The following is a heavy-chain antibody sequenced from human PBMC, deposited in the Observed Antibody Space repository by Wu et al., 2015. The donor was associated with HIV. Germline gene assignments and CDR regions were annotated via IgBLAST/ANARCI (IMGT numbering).Heavy chain of an antibody. V-gene: IGHV1-18*01. J-gene: IGHJ4*02. CDR1: GYIFNQYG. D-gene: IGHD7-27*01. CDR2: VRPYNGDT. Sequence: QVQLVQSGGEVKKPGASVKVSCKVSGYIFNQYGLHWVRQAPGQRPEWMGWVRPYNGDTDYSEKFQGRLTLRKDTDTGTAYMELKSLTSDDTAFYFCARAPTGGRSYFDYWGQGTLVSVSS. CDR3: ARAPTGGRSYFDY.